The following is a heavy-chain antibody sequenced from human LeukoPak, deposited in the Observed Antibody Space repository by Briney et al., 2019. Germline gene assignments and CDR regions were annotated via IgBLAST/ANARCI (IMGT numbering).Heavy chain of an antibody. CDR3: ARVPYPGYDFWSGYYTGLFYYFDY. V-gene: IGHV4-39*01. D-gene: IGHD3-3*01. CDR2: IYYSGST. CDR1: GGSISSSSYY. J-gene: IGHJ4*02. Sequence: PSETLSLTCTVSGGSISSSSYYWGWIRQPPGKGLEWIGSIYYSGSTYYNPSLKSRVTISVDTSKNQFSLKLSSVTAADTAVYYCARVPYPGYDFWSGYYTGLFYYFDYWGQGTLVTVSS.